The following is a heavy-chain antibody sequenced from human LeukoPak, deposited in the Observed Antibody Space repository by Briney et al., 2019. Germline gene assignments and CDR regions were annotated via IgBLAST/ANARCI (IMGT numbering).Heavy chain of an antibody. CDR2: ISYDGSNK. J-gene: IGHJ4*02. Sequence: GGSLRLSCAASGFTFSSYGMHWVRQAPGKGLEWVAVISYDGSNKYYADSVKGRFTISRDNSKNTLYLQMNSLRAEDTAVYYCAKGHTTVTTLWYWGQGTLATVSS. D-gene: IGHD4-17*01. CDR1: GFTFSSYG. V-gene: IGHV3-30*18. CDR3: AKGHTTVTTLWY.